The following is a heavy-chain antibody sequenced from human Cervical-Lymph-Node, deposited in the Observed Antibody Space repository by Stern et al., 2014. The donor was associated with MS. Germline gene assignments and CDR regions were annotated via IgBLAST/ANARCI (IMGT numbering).Heavy chain of an antibody. J-gene: IGHJ6*02. CDR1: GFTFSPYN. V-gene: IGHV3-21*01. CDR3: ERDSHFAMDV. CDR2: ITSSSAYK. Sequence: EVQLVESGGGLVKPGGSLRLSCAASGFTFSPYNMNWVRQAPGKGLEWVSSITSSSAYKHYADSVKGRFTISRDNAKNSVFLQMSSLRAEDTAVYYCERDSHFAMDVWGQGTTVTVSS.